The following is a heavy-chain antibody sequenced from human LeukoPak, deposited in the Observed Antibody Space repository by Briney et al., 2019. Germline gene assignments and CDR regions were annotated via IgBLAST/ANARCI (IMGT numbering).Heavy chain of an antibody. D-gene: IGHD6-13*01. CDR1: GFTFSNYD. J-gene: IGHJ4*02. V-gene: IGHV3-30*02. CDR3: AREQEGIPAPAPFDY. Sequence: GGSLRLSCAASGFTFSNYDMHWVRQAPGKGLEWVTFIQFDGTNKFYADSVKGRFTISRDNSKNTLYLQMNSLRAEDTAVYYCAREQEGIPAPAPFDYWGQGTLVTVSS. CDR2: IQFDGTNK.